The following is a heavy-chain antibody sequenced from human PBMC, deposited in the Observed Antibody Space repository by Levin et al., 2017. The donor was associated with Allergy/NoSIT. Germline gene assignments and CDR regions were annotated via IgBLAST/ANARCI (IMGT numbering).Heavy chain of an antibody. CDR2: MNTYSGNT. V-gene: IGHV1-18*04. Sequence: ASVKVSCKASGYTFSSYGIGWVRQAPGQGLEWMGWMNTYSGNTHYVEELQGRVTMTKDTSTSTAYMDLGSLKSDGTGIYYFARVGLYSGGWDPVPYYGMDVWGQGTTVTVSS. J-gene: IGHJ6*02. D-gene: IGHD6-19*01. CDR1: GYTFSSYG. CDR3: ARVGLYSGGWDPVPYYGMDV.